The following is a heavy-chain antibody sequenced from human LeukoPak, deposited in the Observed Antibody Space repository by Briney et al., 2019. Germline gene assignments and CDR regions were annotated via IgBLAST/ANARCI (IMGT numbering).Heavy chain of an antibody. V-gene: IGHV3-30*18. J-gene: IGHJ4*02. CDR1: GFTFSSYG. CDR2: ISYDGSNK. Sequence: QPGRSLLLSCAASGFTFSSYGMHWVRQAPGKGLEWVAVISYDGSNKYYADSVKGRFTISRDNSKNTLYLQMNSLRAEDTAVYYCAKDGSGYSGYADYWGQGTLVTVSS. CDR3: AKDGSGYSGYADY. D-gene: IGHD5-12*01.